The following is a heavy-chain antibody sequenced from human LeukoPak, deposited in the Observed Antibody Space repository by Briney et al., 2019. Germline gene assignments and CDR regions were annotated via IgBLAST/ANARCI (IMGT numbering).Heavy chain of an antibody. Sequence: GGSLRLSCAASGFTFSSCGFNWVRQAPGKGLEWVSSIGPTGTDRYYADSVRGRFTISRDNAMNTLYLQMNSLRSEDTAVYYCARVPPSVGEATSEYFQDWGQGTLVTVSS. CDR1: GFTFSSCG. J-gene: IGHJ1*01. CDR2: IGPTGTDR. D-gene: IGHD1-26*01. CDR3: ARVPPSVGEATSEYFQD. V-gene: IGHV3-21*01.